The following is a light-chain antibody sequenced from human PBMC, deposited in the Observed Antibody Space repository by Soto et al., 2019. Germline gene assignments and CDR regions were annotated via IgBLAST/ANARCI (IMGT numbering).Light chain of an antibody. J-gene: IGKJ5*01. CDR1: QTVSSY. CDR3: QQCSTSIA. Sequence: IVLTQSPATLSLWPGETAILSCRASQTVSSYLSWYQHKPGQAPRLLIYDSSNRAPGIPARFSGSGSGTDFTLTISRLAPEDFAVYYCQQCSTSIAFGQGTRLE. CDR2: DSS. V-gene: IGKV3-11*01.